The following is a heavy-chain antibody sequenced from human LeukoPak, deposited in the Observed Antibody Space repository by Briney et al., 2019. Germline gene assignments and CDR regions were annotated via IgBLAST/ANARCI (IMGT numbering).Heavy chain of an antibody. Sequence: GGSLRLSCVASGFAINTNYMNWVRQAPGKELEWVSITYFGGTTYYADSVKGRFTISRDNSKNTLYLQMNSLRAEDTAVYYCAKDYGGNTPFDYWGQGTLVTVSS. J-gene: IGHJ4*02. V-gene: IGHV3-53*05. CDR3: AKDYGGNTPFDY. CDR2: TYFGGTT. CDR1: GFAINTNY. D-gene: IGHD4-23*01.